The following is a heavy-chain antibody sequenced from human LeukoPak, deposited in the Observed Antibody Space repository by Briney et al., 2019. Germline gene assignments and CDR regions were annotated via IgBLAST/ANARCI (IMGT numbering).Heavy chain of an antibody. V-gene: IGHV3-30*18. CDR2: ISYGGSNK. CDR3: AKARGMYSSSAMDV. Sequence: GGSLRLSCAASGFTFSSYGIHWVRQAPGKGLEWVAVISYGGSNKYYADFVKGRFTISRDNSKNTLYLQMNSLRAEDMAVYYCAKARGMYSSSAMDVWGQGTTVTVTS. D-gene: IGHD6-19*01. J-gene: IGHJ6*02. CDR1: GFTFSSYG.